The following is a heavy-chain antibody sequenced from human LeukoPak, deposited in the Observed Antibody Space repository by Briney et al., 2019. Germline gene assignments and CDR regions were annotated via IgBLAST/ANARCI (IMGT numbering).Heavy chain of an antibody. CDR3: ASGADYPAPYFDY. CDR1: GYTFTDYY. CDR2: VDPEDGET. D-gene: IGHD3-16*01. Sequence: ASVKISCKVSGYTFTDYYMHWVQQAPGKGLEWMGLVDPEDGETIYAEKFQGRVTITADTSTDTAYMELSSLRSEDTAVYYCASGADYPAPYFDYWGQGTLVTVSS. V-gene: IGHV1-69-2*01. J-gene: IGHJ4*02.